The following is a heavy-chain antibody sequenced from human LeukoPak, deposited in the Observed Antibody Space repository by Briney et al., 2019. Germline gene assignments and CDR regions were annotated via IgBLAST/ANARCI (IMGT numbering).Heavy chain of an antibody. Sequence: AGSLRLSCAASGFSFSTFGMYWVRQVPGKGLEWVAFIRYDGNDKYYGDSAKDRFTISRDNSKNTLYLQMNSLTTDDTGVYYCAKDSQLDVGSDYYYYFYMDVWGRGTTVTVSS. J-gene: IGHJ6*03. V-gene: IGHV3-30*02. CDR3: AKDSQLDVGSDYYYYFYMDV. D-gene: IGHD1-1*01. CDR2: IRYDGNDK. CDR1: GFSFSTFG.